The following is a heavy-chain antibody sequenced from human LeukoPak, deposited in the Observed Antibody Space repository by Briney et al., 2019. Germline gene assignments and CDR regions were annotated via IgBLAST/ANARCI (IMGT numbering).Heavy chain of an antibody. CDR3: AGGGYCSSTSCYTDAFDI. D-gene: IGHD2-2*02. CDR1: GGTFSSYA. CDR2: IIPIFGTA. J-gene: IGHJ3*02. Sequence: SVKVSCKASGGTFSSYAISWVRQAPGQGLEWMGGIIPIFGTANYAQKFQGRVTITADESTSTAYMELSSLRSEDTAVYYCAGGGYCSSTSCYTDAFDIWGQGTMVTVSS. V-gene: IGHV1-69*13.